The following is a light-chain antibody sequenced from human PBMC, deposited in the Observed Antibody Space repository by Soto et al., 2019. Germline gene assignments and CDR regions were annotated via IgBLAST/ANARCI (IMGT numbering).Light chain of an antibody. CDR1: HDIRSD. J-gene: IGKJ3*01. CDR2: AAS. V-gene: IGKV1-17*01. Sequence: DIQMTQSPSSLSASVGDRVTITCRTSHDIRSDLGWFQQKPGKAPKRLIYAASTLQSGVPSRFSGSRSGTEFTITISSLQPEDFATYYCLQHNSYPFTFGHGTKVNIK. CDR3: LQHNSYPFT.